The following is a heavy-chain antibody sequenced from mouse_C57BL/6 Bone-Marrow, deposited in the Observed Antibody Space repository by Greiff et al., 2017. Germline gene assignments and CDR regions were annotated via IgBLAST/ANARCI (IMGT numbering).Heavy chain of an antibody. CDR3: TTYCSSLWYFDV. Sequence: EVKLMESGAELVRPGASVKLSCTASGFNIKDDYMHWVKQRPEQGLEWIGWIDPENGDTESASKFQGKATITSDTSSNTAYLQLSSLTSEDTAVYYDTTYCSSLWYFDVWGTGTTVTVSS. V-gene: IGHV14-4*01. D-gene: IGHD1-1*01. CDR1: GFNIKDDY. CDR2: IDPENGDT. J-gene: IGHJ1*03.